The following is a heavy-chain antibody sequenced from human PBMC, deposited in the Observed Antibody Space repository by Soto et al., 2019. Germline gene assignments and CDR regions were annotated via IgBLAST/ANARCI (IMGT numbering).Heavy chain of an antibody. CDR2: ISHDGGAQ. Sequence: QVQLVESGGDVVQPGGSLRLSCAASGFTFNIYVMHWVRQAPGKGLEWVAGISHDGGAQHYTDSVKGRFTISRDNSKSTLYVQMSSLRAEDTAVYYCATEDVSSGRAGTFKNWGQGTLVTV. CDR3: ATEDVSSGRAGTFKN. J-gene: IGHJ1*01. V-gene: IGHV3-30*03. CDR1: GFTFNIYV. D-gene: IGHD6-19*01.